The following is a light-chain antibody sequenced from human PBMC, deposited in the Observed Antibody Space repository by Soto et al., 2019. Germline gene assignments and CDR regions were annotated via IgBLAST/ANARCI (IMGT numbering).Light chain of an antibody. CDR1: SGDIGSYNR. J-gene: IGLJ1*01. Sequence: QSVLTQPASVSGSPGQSITISCTGTSGDIGSYNRVSWYQQHPGKAPKLIIYEVTDRPSGVSNRFSGSKSGNTASLCISGLQAEDEAEYYCSSYTNINARACVFGTGTKVTVL. CDR2: EVT. V-gene: IGLV2-14*01. CDR3: SSYTNINARACV.